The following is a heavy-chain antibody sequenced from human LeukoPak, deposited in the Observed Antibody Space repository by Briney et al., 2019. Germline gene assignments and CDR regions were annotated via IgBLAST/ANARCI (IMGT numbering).Heavy chain of an antibody. V-gene: IGHV3-21*01. CDR1: GYTFSSYS. CDR2: ISSSSSYI. D-gene: IGHD3-16*02. J-gene: IGHJ3*02. CDR3: ARTVGYLDAFDI. Sequence: GGSLRLSCAASGYTFSSYSMNWVRQAPGKGLEWVSSISSSSSYIYYADSVKGRFNISRDNAKNSLYLQMNSLRAEDTAVYYCARTVGYLDAFDIWGQGTMVTVSS.